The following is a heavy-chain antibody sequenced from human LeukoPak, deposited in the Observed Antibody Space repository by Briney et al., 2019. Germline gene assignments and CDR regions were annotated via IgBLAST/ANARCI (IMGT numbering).Heavy chain of an antibody. CDR3: ARTRKYCSSTSCLNWFDP. V-gene: IGHV3-23*01. Sequence: GGSLRLSFAASGFTSRSYWMSWVRQAPGKGLEWVSAISGGGITTYDADSVKGRFTISRDNSKNTLYLQMNSLRVEDTAVYYCARTRKYCSSTSCLNWFDPWGQGTLVTVSS. J-gene: IGHJ5*02. D-gene: IGHD2-2*01. CDR1: GFTSRSYW. CDR2: ISGGGITT.